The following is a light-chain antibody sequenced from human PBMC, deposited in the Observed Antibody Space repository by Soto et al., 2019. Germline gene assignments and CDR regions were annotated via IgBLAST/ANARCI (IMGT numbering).Light chain of an antibody. CDR3: QQFNIWPHMLS. CDR1: QGVGSN. J-gene: IGKJ4*01. CDR2: DAS. V-gene: IGKV3-15*01. Sequence: IVVTQSPATLSVSPREGVTLSCRASQGVGSNLAWYQQRPGQAPRLLIYDASTRATGIPDRFSGSGSGTEFTLTISSLQSEDFAVYYCQQFNIWPHMLSFGGGTKLEMK.